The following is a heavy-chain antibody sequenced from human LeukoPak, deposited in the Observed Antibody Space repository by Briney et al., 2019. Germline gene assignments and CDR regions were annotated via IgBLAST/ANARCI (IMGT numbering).Heavy chain of an antibody. D-gene: IGHD6-13*01. CDR2: IYTSGST. CDR1: GGSISSYY. CDR3: ASQAATGNYFDQ. V-gene: IGHV4-4*07. J-gene: IGHJ4*02. Sequence: SETLSLTCTVSGGSISSYYWSWLRQPAGKGLEWIGRIYTSGSTNYNPSLKSRVTMSVDTSKNQFSLNLSSMTAADTAVYYCASQAATGNYFDQWGQGTLVTVSS.